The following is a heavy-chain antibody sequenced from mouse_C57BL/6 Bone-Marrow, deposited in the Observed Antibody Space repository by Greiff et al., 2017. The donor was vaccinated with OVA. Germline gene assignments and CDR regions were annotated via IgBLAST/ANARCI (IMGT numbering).Heavy chain of an antibody. Sequence: VHVKQSGPELVKPGDSVKISCKASGYSFTGYFMNWVMQSHGKSLEWIGRINPYNGDTFYNQKFKGKATLTVDKSSSTAHMELRSLTSEDSAVYYCARGTTVVECAMDYWGQGTSVTVSS. D-gene: IGHD1-1*01. CDR2: INPYNGDT. V-gene: IGHV1-20*01. J-gene: IGHJ4*01. CDR1: GYSFTGYF. CDR3: ARGTTVVECAMDY.